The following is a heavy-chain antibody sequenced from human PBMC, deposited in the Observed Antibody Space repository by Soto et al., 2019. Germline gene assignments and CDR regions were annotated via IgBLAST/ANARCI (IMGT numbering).Heavy chain of an antibody. CDR1: GGSISSGDYY. D-gene: IGHD3-22*01. J-gene: IGHJ4*02. CDR3: ARVAYYYDSSAPGGRYFDY. V-gene: IGHV4-30-4*01. Sequence: SETLSLTCTVSGGSISSGDYYWSWIRQPPGKGLEWIGYIYYSGSTYYNPSLKSRVTISVDTSKNQFSLKLSSVTAADTAVYYCARVAYYYDSSAPGGRYFDYWGQGTLVTVSS. CDR2: IYYSGST.